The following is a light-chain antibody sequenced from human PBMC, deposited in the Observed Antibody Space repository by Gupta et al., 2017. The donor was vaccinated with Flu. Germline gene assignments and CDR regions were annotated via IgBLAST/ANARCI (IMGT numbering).Light chain of an antibody. CDR2: GAS. V-gene: IGKV3D-15*01. CDR3: QQYNNWPPFT. CDR1: QSVSSN. Sequence: EIVMTQSPATLSVSPGERATLSCRASQSVSSNLAWYQQKPCQAPRLLIYGASTRATGIPARFSGSGSGKEFTLTISSRQSEDFAVYYCQQYNNWPPFTFGHGTKVDIK. J-gene: IGKJ3*01.